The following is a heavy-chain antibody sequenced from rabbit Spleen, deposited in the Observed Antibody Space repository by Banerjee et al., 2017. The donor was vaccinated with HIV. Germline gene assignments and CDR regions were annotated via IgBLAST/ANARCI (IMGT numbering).Heavy chain of an antibody. CDR3: ARPLYTDYGDYGL. CDR1: GFSFSTKYY. CDR2: ISTSSGNT. V-gene: IGHV1S45*01. J-gene: IGHJ3*01. Sequence: QEHLKESGGGLVQPGGSLTLTCTASGFSFSTKYYMCWVRQAPGKGLEWTGCISTSSGNTWYASWAKGRFTISKTSSITVTLQMTSLTVADTATYFCARPLYTDYGDYGLWGQGTLVTVS. D-gene: IGHD2-1*01.